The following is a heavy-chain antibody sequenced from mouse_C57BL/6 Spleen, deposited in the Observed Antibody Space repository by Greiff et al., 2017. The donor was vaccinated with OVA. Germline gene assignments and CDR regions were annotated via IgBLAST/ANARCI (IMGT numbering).Heavy chain of an antibody. CDR3: ARTGYYSNYLFAY. CDR1: GFSLTSYG. J-gene: IGHJ3*01. V-gene: IGHV2-2*01. CDR2: IWSGGST. Sequence: VQLVESGPGLVQPSQSLSITCTVSGFSLTSYGVHWVRQSPGKGLEWLGVIWSGGSTDYNAAFISRLSISKDNSKSQVFFKMNSLQADDTAIYYCARTGYYSNYLFAYWGQGTLVTVSA. D-gene: IGHD2-5*01.